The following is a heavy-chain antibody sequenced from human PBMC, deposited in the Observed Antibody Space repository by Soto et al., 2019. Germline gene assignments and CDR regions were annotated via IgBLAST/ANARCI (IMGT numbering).Heavy chain of an antibody. D-gene: IGHD6-13*01. V-gene: IGHV3-23*01. CDR1: GFTFSTYA. Sequence: SGGSLRLSCAASGFTFSTYAMTWVRQAPGKGLEWVSIISGSGGTTYYADSVKGRFNISRDNSKNTLYVQMNSLRVEDTALYYCAKVRESAPAGHFDYWGQGTLVTVS. CDR2: ISGSGGTT. CDR3: AKVRESAPAGHFDY. J-gene: IGHJ4*02.